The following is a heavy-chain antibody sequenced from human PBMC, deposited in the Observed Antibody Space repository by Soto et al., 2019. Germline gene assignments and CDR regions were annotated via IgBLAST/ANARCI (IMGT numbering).Heavy chain of an antibody. CDR3: ARAFKKIPFVVVVAAINYYYGMDV. J-gene: IGHJ6*02. CDR2: INPNSGGT. CDR1: GYTFTGYY. D-gene: IGHD2-15*01. V-gene: IGHV1-2*02. Sequence: ASVKVSCKASGYTFTGYYMHWVRQAPGQGLEWMGWINPNSGGTNYAQKFQGRVTMTRDTSISTAYMELSRLRSDDTAVYYCARAFKKIPFVVVVAAINYYYGMDVWGHGTTVTVSS.